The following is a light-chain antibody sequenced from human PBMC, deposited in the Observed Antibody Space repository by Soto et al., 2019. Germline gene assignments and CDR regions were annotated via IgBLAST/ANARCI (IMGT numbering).Light chain of an antibody. CDR2: DAS. V-gene: IGKV3-20*01. Sequence: EIVLTQSPGTLSLSPGERATLSCRASQSISSSYLAWYQQKPGQAPRLLISDASRRATGIPDRFSGSGYGTDFTLTISRLEPEDFAVYYCHQCGSSPWTFGQGTRVEIK. CDR3: HQCGSSPWT. J-gene: IGKJ1*01. CDR1: QSISSSY.